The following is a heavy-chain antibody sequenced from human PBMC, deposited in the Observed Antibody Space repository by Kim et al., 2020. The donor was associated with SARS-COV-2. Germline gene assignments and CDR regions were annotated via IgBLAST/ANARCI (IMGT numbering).Heavy chain of an antibody. D-gene: IGHD6-19*01. Sequence: SETLSLTCAVYGGSFSGYYWSWIRQPPGKGLEWIGEINHSGSTNYNPSLKSRVTISVDTSKNQFSLKLSSVTAADTAVYYCARISSGWLYFDYLGQGTLV. J-gene: IGHJ4*02. CDR1: GGSFSGYY. CDR2: INHSGST. V-gene: IGHV4-34*01. CDR3: ARISSGWLYFDY.